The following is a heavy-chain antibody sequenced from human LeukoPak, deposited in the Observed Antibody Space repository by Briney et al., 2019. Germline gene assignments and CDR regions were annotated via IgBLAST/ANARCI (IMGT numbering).Heavy chain of an antibody. J-gene: IGHJ4*02. CDR1: GGSIGSHY. V-gene: IGHV4-59*08. Sequence: SETLSLTCTVSGGSIGSHYWTWIRQTPGKGLEWIGYVYDIGSTKYNPSLKSRVTISVDTSKNQFSLKLSSVTAADTAVYYCARRPYYYDSSGYRDYWGQGTLVTVSS. CDR2: VYDIGST. D-gene: IGHD3-22*01. CDR3: ARRPYYYDSSGYRDY.